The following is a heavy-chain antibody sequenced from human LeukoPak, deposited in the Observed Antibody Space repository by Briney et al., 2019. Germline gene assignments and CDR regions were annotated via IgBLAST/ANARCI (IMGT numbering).Heavy chain of an antibody. Sequence: PAGSLRLSCAASGFTFDDYAMHWVRQAPGKGLDWVSLISGDGGSTYYADSVKGRFTISRDNSKNSLYPQMNSLRTEDTALYHCAKDRGWYDYWGQGTLVTVSS. D-gene: IGHD6-19*01. CDR3: AKDRGWYDY. CDR2: ISGDGGST. V-gene: IGHV3-43*02. CDR1: GFTFDDYA. J-gene: IGHJ4*02.